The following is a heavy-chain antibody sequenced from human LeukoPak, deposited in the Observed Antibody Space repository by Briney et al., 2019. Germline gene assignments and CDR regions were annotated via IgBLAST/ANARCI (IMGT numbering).Heavy chain of an antibody. D-gene: IGHD3-10*01. J-gene: IGHJ3*02. V-gene: IGHV1-18*01. CDR1: GYTFTSYG. CDR3: ARGTDGSGSFHAFDI. Sequence: ASAKVSCKASGYTFTSYGISWVRQAPGQGLEWMGWISAYNGNTNYAQKLQGRVTMTTDTSTSTAYMELRSLRSDDTAVYYCARGTDGSGSFHAFDIWGQGTMVTVSS. CDR2: ISAYNGNT.